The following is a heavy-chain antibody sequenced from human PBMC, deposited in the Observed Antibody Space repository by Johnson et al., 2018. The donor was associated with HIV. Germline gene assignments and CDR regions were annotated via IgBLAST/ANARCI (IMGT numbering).Heavy chain of an antibody. CDR1: GFTFSSYW. CDR3: ARDSRSTTLFDI. CDR2: IKRDGIAS. Sequence: EVQLVESGGGLVQPGGSLRLSCAASGFTFSSYWMTWVRQAPGNGLEWVANIKRDGIASYYVGSVNGRFTISRDNAKNSLYLQMNSLRAEDTAVYFCARDSRSTTLFDIWGQGTMVTVSS. D-gene: IGHD1-7*01. V-gene: IGHV3-7*03. J-gene: IGHJ3*02.